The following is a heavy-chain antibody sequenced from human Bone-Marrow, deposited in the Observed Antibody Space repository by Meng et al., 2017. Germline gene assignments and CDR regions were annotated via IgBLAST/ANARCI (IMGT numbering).Heavy chain of an antibody. J-gene: IGHJ4*02. CDR3: ASLDDYGDSNFDY. CDR2: IIPIFGTA. CDR1: GGTFSSYA. Sequence: SVKVSCKASGGTFSSYAISWVRQAPGQGLEWMGGIIPIFGTANYAQKFQGRVTITTDESTSTAYMELSSLRSEDTAVYYCASLDDYGDSNFDYWGQGTLVTSPQ. V-gene: IGHV1-69*05. D-gene: IGHD4-17*01.